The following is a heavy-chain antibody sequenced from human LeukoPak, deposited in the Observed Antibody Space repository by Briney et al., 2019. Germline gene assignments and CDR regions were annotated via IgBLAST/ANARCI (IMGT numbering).Heavy chain of an antibody. Sequence: GASVKVSCKASGGTFSSYAISWVRQAPGQGLEWMGGIIPIFGTANYAQKFQGRVTITADESASTAYMELSSLRSEDTAVYYCAREGELLYFDYWGQGTLVTVSS. D-gene: IGHD3-10*01. CDR3: AREGELLYFDY. J-gene: IGHJ4*02. CDR2: IIPIFGTA. CDR1: GGTFSSYA. V-gene: IGHV1-69*13.